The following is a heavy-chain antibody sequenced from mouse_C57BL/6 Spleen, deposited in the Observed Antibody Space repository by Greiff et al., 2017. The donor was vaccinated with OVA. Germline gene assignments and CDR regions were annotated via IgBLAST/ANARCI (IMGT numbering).Heavy chain of an antibody. Sequence: EVMLVESEGGLVQPGSSMKLSCTASGFTFSDYYMAWVRQVPEKGLEWVANINYDGSSTYYLDSLKSRFIISRDNAKNILYLQMSSLKSEDTATYYCARYYGSSYFDVWGTGTTVTVSS. J-gene: IGHJ1*03. CDR3: ARYYGSSYFDV. CDR1: GFTFSDYY. D-gene: IGHD1-1*01. CDR2: INYDGSST. V-gene: IGHV5-16*01.